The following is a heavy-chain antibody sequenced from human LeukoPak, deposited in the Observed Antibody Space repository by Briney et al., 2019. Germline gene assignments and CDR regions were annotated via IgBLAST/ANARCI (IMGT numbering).Heavy chain of an antibody. J-gene: IGHJ6*03. D-gene: IGHD6-6*01. V-gene: IGHV1-46*01. CDR1: GYTFTSYY. CDR2: INPSVGST. CDR3: ARDIAARLSNYYYYMDV. Sequence: ASVKVSCKASGYTFTSYYMHWVRQAPGQGLEWMGIINPSVGSTSYAQKFQGRVTMTRDTSTSTVYMELSSLRSEDTAVYHCARDIAARLSNYYYYMDVWGKGTTVTVSS.